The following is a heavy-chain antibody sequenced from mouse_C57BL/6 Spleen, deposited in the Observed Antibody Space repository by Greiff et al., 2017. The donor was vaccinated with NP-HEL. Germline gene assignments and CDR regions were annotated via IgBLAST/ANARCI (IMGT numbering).Heavy chain of an antibody. D-gene: IGHD1-1*01. CDR2: INPSSGYT. J-gene: IGHJ1*03. CDR3: ARSNYGSSYEGYWYFNV. CDR1: GYTFTSYT. Sequence: VQLQQSGAELARPGASVKMSCKASGYTFTSYTMHWVKQRPGQGLEWIGYINPSSGYTKYNQKFKDKATLTADKSSSTAYMQLSSLTSEDSAVYYCARSNYGSSYEGYWYFNVWGTGTTVTVSS. V-gene: IGHV1-4*01.